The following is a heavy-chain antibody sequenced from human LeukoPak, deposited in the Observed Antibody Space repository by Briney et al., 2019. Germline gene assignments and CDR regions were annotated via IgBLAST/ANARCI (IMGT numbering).Heavy chain of an antibody. CDR2: IKSDGSST. V-gene: IGHV3-74*01. CDR3: LRDLNWSLDQ. D-gene: IGHD1-20*01. J-gene: IGHJ4*02. Sequence: GGSLRLSCAASGFTFSNYWMHWVRQAPGEALMWVSRIKSDGSSTTYADSVKGRFTISRDSAKNTLYLQMNSLRAEDTAVYYCLRDLNWSLDQWGQGTLVTVSS. CDR1: GFTFSNYW.